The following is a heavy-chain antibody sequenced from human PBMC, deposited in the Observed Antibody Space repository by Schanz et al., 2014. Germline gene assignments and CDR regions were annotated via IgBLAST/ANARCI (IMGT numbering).Heavy chain of an antibody. J-gene: IGHJ6*02. Sequence: EVQLVESGGGVVHPGGSLRLSCAASGFTFSSYSMNWVRQAPGKGLEWVSSISSSSSYIYYADSVKGRFTISRDNAKNSLYLQMNRLRAEDTAVYYCARGAAARPRYYYYYGMDVWGQGATVTVSS. CDR2: ISSSSSYI. CDR1: GFTFSSYS. D-gene: IGHD6-6*01. CDR3: ARGAAARPRYYYYYGMDV. V-gene: IGHV3-21*01.